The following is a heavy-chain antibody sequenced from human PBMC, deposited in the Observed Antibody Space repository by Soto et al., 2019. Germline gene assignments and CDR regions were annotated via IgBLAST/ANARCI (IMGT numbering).Heavy chain of an antibody. Sequence: PSETLSLTCTVSGGSISSGGYYWSWIRQHPGKGLEWIGYIYYSGSTYYNPSLKSRVTISVDTSKNQFSLKLSSVTAADTAVYYCARCYDSSGYYLDYWGQGTLVTVSS. V-gene: IGHV4-31*03. CDR2: IYYSGST. CDR1: GGSISSGGYY. D-gene: IGHD3-22*01. J-gene: IGHJ4*02. CDR3: ARCYDSSGYYLDY.